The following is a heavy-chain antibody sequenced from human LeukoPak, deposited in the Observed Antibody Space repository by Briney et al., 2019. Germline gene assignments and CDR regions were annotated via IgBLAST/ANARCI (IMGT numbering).Heavy chain of an antibody. CDR3: ARLGYCSGGSCYSHYYYGMDV. CDR1: GFTFSSYS. V-gene: IGHV3-21*01. CDR2: ISSSSSYI. Sequence: PGGSLRLSCAASGFTFSSYSMNWVRQAPGKGLEWVSSISSSSSYIYYADSMKGRFTISRDNAKNSLYLQMNSLRAEDTAVYYCARLGYCSGGSCYSHYYYGMDVWGQGTTVTVSS. D-gene: IGHD2-15*01. J-gene: IGHJ6*02.